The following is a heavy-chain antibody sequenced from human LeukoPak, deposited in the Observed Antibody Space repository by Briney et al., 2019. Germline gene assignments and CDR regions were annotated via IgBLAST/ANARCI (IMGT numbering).Heavy chain of an antibody. CDR3: ARAGLASWFDP. V-gene: IGHV1-69*02. Sequence: SVKVSCKASGGTFSSYTISWVRQAPGQGLEWMGRIIPILGIANYAQKFQGRVTITADKSTSTVYMELSSLRSEDTAVYYCARAGLASWFDPWGQGTLVTVSS. CDR2: IIPILGIA. CDR1: GGTFSSYT. D-gene: IGHD6-6*01. J-gene: IGHJ5*02.